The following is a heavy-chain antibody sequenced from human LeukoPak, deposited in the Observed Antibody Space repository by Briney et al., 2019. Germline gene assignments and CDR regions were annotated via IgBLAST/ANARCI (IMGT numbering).Heavy chain of an antibody. CDR2: IYYSGST. D-gene: IGHD3-10*01. J-gene: IGHJ2*01. CDR1: GGSISSYY. V-gene: IGHV4-59*01. Sequence: SETLSLTCTVSGGSISSYYWSWIRQPPGKGLEWIGSIYYSGSTNYNPSLKSRVTISVDTSKNQFSLKLSSVTAADTAVYYCARGIGDVLLWFGESALYWYFDLWGRGTLVTVSS. CDR3: ARGIGDVLLWFGESALYWYFDL.